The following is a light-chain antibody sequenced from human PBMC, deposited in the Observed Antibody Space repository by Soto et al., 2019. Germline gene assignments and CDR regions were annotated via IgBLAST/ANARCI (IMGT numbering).Light chain of an antibody. CDR3: QQYNNWPAYT. V-gene: IGKV3-15*01. J-gene: IGKJ2*01. CDR1: QSISSN. CDR2: GAS. Sequence: EIVMTQSPATLSVSPGERATLSCRASQSISSNLAWYQQKPGQAPRLLIYGASTRPTGIPARFSGAESGTEFTLTISSLQSEDFAVYYCQQYNNWPAYTFGQGTKLEIK.